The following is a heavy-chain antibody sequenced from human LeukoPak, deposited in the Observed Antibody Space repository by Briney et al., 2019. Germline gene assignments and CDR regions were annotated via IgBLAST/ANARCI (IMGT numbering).Heavy chain of an antibody. CDR3: ARTRRNYYYMDV. J-gene: IGHJ6*03. V-gene: IGHV4-39*01. D-gene: IGHD2-2*01. CDR1: GGSISSSSYY. Sequence: SETLSLTCTVSGGSISSSSYYWGWIRQPPGKGLEWIGNIYYSGSTYYNPSRKSRVTISVDTSNNQFSLKLSSVTAADTAVYYCARTRRNYYYMDVWGKGTTVTVSS. CDR2: IYYSGST.